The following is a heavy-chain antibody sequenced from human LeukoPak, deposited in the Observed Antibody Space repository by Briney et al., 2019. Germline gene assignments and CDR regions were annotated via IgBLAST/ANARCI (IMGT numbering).Heavy chain of an antibody. CDR2: ISGSGGST. CDR1: GFTFSSYA. D-gene: IGHD3-22*01. V-gene: IGHV3-23*01. Sequence: PGGSLRLSCAASGFTFSSYAMSWVRQAPGKGLEWVSAISGSGGSTYYADSVKGRFTISRDNSKNTLYLQMNSLRAEDTAVYYCARGARGYYYDSSGFRDAFDIWGQGTMVTVSS. CDR3: ARGARGYYYDSSGFRDAFDI. J-gene: IGHJ3*02.